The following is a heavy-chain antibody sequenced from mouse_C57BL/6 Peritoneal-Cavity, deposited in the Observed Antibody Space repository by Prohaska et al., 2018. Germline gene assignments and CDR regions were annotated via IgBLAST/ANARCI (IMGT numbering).Heavy chain of an antibody. Sequence: EVQLVESGGGLVKPGGSLKLSCAASGFTFRSYAMSWVRQTPEKRVGWVATIRECGSYTDYPDNVKGRFTISRDNAKNNLYLQMSHLKSEDTAMYYCARYRSLKYFDVWGTGTTVTVSS. CDR1: GFTFRSYA. V-gene: IGHV5-4*01. J-gene: IGHJ1*03. D-gene: IGHD6-1*01. CDR2: IRECGSYT. CDR3: ARYRSLKYFDV.